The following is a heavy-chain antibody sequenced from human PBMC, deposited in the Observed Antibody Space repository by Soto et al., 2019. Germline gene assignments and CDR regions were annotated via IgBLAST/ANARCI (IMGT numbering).Heavy chain of an antibody. V-gene: IGHV4-59*08. Sequence: PSETLSLTCSVSSDSISHYYWNWIRQPPGLGLQWIGYMFYSGSTYYNPSLESRVTISVDTSKNQFSLKVSSVTAADTAVYYCARLGGYCSSTSCYGYYGMDVWGQGTTVTVSS. J-gene: IGHJ6*02. CDR2: MFYSGST. CDR1: SDSISHYY. D-gene: IGHD2-2*01. CDR3: ARLGGYCSSTSCYGYYGMDV.